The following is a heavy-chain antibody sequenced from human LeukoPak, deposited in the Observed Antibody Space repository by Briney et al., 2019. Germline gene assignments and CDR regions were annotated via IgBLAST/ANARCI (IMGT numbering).Heavy chain of an antibody. V-gene: IGHV1-24*01. CDR1: GYTLTELS. J-gene: IGHJ3*02. CDR2: FDPEDDET. D-gene: IGHD6-13*01. Sequence: ASVKVSCKVSGYTLTELSMHWVRHTPGKGLEWMGGFDPEDDETIYAQKFQGRVTMTEDTSTDTAYMELSSLRYEDTAVYYCATDHRSSGWFVGAFDIWGQGTMVTVSS. CDR3: ATDHRSSGWFVGAFDI.